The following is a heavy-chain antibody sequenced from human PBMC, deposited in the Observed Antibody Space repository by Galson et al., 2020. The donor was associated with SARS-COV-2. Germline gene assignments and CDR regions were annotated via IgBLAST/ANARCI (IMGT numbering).Heavy chain of an antibody. CDR1: GFTFSSYG. J-gene: IGHJ4*02. CDR2: ISYDGSNK. CDR3: GTQLLFSFDY. V-gene: IGHV3-30*03. Sequence: GESLKISCAASGFTFSSYGMHWVRQAPGKGLEWVAVISYDGSNKYYADSVKGRFTISRDNSKNTLYLQMNSLRADDTAVYYCGTQLLFSFDYWGQGTLVTVSS. D-gene: IGHD2-2*01.